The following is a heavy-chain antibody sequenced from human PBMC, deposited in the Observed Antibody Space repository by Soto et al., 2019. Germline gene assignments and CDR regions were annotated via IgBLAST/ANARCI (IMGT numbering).Heavy chain of an antibody. Sequence: SETLSLTCAVYGGSFSGYYWSWIRQPPGKGLEWIGEINHSGSTNYNPSLKSRVTISVDTSKNQFSLKLSSVTAADTAVYYCARGPPLDCSGGSCSSGLVDYWGQGTLVTVS. D-gene: IGHD2-15*01. CDR3: ARGPPLDCSGGSCSSGLVDY. V-gene: IGHV4-34*01. CDR1: GGSFSGYY. J-gene: IGHJ4*02. CDR2: INHSGST.